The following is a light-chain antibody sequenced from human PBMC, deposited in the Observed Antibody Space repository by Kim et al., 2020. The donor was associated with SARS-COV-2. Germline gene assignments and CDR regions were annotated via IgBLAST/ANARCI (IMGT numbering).Light chain of an antibody. CDR3: LQDYNYPPT. CDR2: AAS. Sequence: AIQMTQSPSSLSASVGDRVTITCRASQGIRIDLGWYQQRPGKAPKLLISAASSLQSGVPSRFSGSGSGTDFTLTISSLQPEDFATYYCLQDYNYPPTFGQGTKLEIK. CDR1: QGIRID. V-gene: IGKV1-6*01. J-gene: IGKJ2*01.